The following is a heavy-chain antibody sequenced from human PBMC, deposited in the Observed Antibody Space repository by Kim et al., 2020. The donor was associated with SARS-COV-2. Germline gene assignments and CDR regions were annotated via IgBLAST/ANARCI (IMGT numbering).Heavy chain of an antibody. Sequence: SVKVSCKASGGTFSSYAISWVRQAPGQGLEWMGRIIPILGIANYAQKFQGRVTITADKSTSTAYMELSSLRSEDTAVYYCARGGSGGATVTTGVDYWGQGTLVTVSS. D-gene: IGHD4-17*01. J-gene: IGHJ4*02. CDR2: IIPILGIA. V-gene: IGHV1-69*04. CDR3: ARGGSGGATVTTGVDY. CDR1: GGTFSSYA.